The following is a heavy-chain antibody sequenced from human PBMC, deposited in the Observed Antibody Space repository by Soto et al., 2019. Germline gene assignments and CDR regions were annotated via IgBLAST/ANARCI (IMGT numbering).Heavy chain of an antibody. V-gene: IGHV1-18*01. Sequence: ASVKVSCKASGYTFTSYGISWVRQAPGQGLEWMGWISAYNGNTNYAQKLQGGVTMTTDTSTSTAYMELRSLRSDDTAVYYCARVGAGYYYDSSGYYGEFDYWGQGTLVTVSS. J-gene: IGHJ4*02. CDR2: ISAYNGNT. CDR3: ARVGAGYYYDSSGYYGEFDY. CDR1: GYTFTSYG. D-gene: IGHD3-22*01.